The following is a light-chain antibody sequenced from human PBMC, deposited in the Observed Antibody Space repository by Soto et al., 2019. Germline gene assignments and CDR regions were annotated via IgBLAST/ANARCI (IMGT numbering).Light chain of an antibody. CDR2: DAS. CDR1: QSVHTY. V-gene: IGKV3-11*01. CDR3: QQRSNWPPYS. J-gene: IGKJ2*01. Sequence: ETVLTQSPATLSLSPGERATLSCRASQSVHTYLAWYQQKAGQAPRLLIYDASNRGTGIPARFSGSGSGTDFTLTISSLEPEDCAVYYFQQRSNWPPYSFGQGTKLDIK.